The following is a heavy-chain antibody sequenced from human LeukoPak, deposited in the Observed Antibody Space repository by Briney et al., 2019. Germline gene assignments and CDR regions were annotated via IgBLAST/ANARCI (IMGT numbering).Heavy chain of an antibody. V-gene: IGHV4-59*08. Sequence: SETLSLTCTVSGGSMSPYHWGWIRQPPGKGLEWTGYIYYSGSTNYNPSLKSRVTISVDTSKNQFSLKLSSVTAADTAVYYCARHDYDILTGYYGYYFDYWGQGTLVTVSS. CDR3: ARHDYDILTGYYGYYFDY. D-gene: IGHD3-9*01. CDR1: GGSMSPYH. J-gene: IGHJ4*02. CDR2: IYYSGST.